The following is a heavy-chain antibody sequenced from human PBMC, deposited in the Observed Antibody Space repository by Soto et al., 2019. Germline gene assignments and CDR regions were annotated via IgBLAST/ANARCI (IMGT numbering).Heavy chain of an antibody. Sequence: SLRLSCAASGFTFSSYAMHWVRQAPGKGLEWVAVISYDGSNKYYADSVKGRFTISRDNSKNTLYLQMNSLRAEDTAVYYCARDGRAFDIWGQGTMVTVSS. CDR3: ARDGRAFDI. V-gene: IGHV3-30-3*01. J-gene: IGHJ3*02. CDR2: ISYDGSNK. CDR1: GFTFSSYA.